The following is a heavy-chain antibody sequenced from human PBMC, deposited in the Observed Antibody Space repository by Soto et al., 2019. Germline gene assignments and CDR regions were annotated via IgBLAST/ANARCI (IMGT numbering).Heavy chain of an antibody. Sequence: QVQLQESGPGLVKPSDTLSLTCAVSGYSISSSNWWGWLRQPPGKGLEWIGYIYSSVTTYYHPSLKSLVTMSEDTSKNQSSLKLSSVAAVDTAMYYCARAEGDPGYYAMDVWGQGTTVTVSS. V-gene: IGHV4-28*01. CDR2: IYSSVTT. D-gene: IGHD3-10*01. CDR1: GYSISSSNW. J-gene: IGHJ6*02. CDR3: ARAEGDPGYYAMDV.